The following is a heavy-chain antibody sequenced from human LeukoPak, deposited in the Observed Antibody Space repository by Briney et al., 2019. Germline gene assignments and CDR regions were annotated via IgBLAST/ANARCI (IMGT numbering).Heavy chain of an antibody. D-gene: IGHD3-9*01. Sequence: SETLSLTCAVSGYSISSGYYWGWIRRPPGKGLEWIGSIYHSGSTYYNPSLKSRVTISVDTSKNQFSLKLSSVTAADTAVYYCARGRADYDILTGYFDPYYFDYWGQGTLVTVSS. V-gene: IGHV4-38-2*01. CDR2: IYHSGST. J-gene: IGHJ4*02. CDR1: GYSISSGYY. CDR3: ARGRADYDILTGYFDPYYFDY.